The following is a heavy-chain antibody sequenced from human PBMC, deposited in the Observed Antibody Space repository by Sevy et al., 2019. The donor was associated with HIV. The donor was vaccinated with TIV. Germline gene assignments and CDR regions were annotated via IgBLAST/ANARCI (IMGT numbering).Heavy chain of an antibody. J-gene: IGHJ4*02. CDR2: FDPEDGET. V-gene: IGHV1-24*01. CDR1: GYTLTELS. D-gene: IGHD3-3*01. Sequence: ASVKVSCKVSGYTLTELSMHWVRQAPGKGLEWMGGFDPEDGETSYAQKFQGRVTMTEDTSTDTAYMELSSLRSEDTAMYYGATVPARITICGVGKGGYYFDYWGQGTLVTVSS. CDR3: ATVPARITICGVGKGGYYFDY.